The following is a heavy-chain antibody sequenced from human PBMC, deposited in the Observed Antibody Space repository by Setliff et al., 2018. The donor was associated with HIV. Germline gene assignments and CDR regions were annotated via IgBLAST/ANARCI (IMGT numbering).Heavy chain of an antibody. CDR2: INPNGGST. D-gene: IGHD3-10*01. CDR3: ARGPYAEWFGESLDAFDI. Sequence: ASVKVSCKASGYTFTSHYIHWVRQAPGQGLEWMGIINPNGGSTTYAQKFQGRVTMTRDTSASTAYMELSSLRSEDTAVYYCARGPYAEWFGESLDAFDIWGQGTMVTVSS. CDR1: GYTFTSHY. V-gene: IGHV1-46*01. J-gene: IGHJ3*02.